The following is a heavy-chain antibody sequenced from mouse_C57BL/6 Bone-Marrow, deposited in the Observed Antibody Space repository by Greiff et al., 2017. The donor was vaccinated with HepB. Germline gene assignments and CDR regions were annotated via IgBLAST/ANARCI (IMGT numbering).Heavy chain of an antibody. V-gene: IGHV5-9*01. CDR3: ARHQGNFYYAMDY. J-gene: IGHJ4*01. D-gene: IGHD4-1*02. CDR2: ISGGGGNT. CDR1: GFTFSSYT. Sequence: DVLLLQSGGGLVKPGGSLKLSCAASGFTFSSYTMSWVRQTPEKRLEWVATISGGGGNTYYPDSVKGRFTISRDTAKNTLYLQMSSLRSEDTALYYCARHQGNFYYAMDYWGQGTSVTVSS.